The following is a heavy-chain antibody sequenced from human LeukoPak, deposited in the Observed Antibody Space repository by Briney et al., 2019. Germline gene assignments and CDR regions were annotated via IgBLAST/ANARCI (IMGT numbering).Heavy chain of an antibody. CDR3: ARGTAELWFGYYYYYMDV. V-gene: IGHV1-8*01. Sequence: GASVTVSCKASGYTFTSYDINWVRQATGQGLEWMGWMNPNSGNTGYAQKFQGRVTMTRNTSISTAYMELSSLRSEDTAVYYCARGTAELWFGYYYYYMDVWGKGTTVTVSS. J-gene: IGHJ6*03. CDR2: MNPNSGNT. CDR1: GYTFTSYD. D-gene: IGHD5-18*01.